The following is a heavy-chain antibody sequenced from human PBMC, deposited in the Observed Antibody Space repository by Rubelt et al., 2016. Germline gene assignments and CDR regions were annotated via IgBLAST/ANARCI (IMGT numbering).Heavy chain of an antibody. V-gene: IGHV3-74*01. D-gene: IGHD1-26*01. J-gene: IGHJ4*02. Sequence: GGSLRLPCAASGFTFWNNWMSWVRQAPGKGLVWVSQIDIDGGITNYAASVKGRFTVSRDNARNNLFLQLTGPRVEETAVYYCARAAWGRDDWGQGTLVTVSS. CDR1: GFTFWNNW. CDR3: ARAAWGRDD. CDR2: IDIDGGIT.